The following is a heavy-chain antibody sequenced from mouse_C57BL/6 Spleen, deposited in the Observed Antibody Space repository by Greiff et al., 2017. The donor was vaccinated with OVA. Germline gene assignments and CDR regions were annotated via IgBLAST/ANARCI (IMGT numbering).Heavy chain of an antibody. J-gene: IGHJ2*01. CDR2: IDPSDSYT. D-gene: IGHD1-1*01. Sequence: QVQLQQPGAELVMPGASVKLSCKASGYTFTSYWMHWVKQRPGQGLEWIGEIDPSDSYTNYNQKFKGKSTLTVDKSSSTAYMQLSSLTSEDSAVYYCARNQIYYGSGYYFDYWGQGTTLTVSS. V-gene: IGHV1-69*01. CDR3: ARNQIYYGSGYYFDY. CDR1: GYTFTSYW.